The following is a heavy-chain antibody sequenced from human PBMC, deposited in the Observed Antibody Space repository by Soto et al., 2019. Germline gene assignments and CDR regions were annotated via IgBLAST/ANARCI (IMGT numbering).Heavy chain of an antibody. J-gene: IGHJ5*02. Sequence: LRLSCAASGFTFSTHGMHWVRQAPGKGPEWVAVISHDGSKKYYVESVEGRFSISRDNSKSIVHLQMNNVRTEDTAAYYCAKDKGPYYDFWSGQRWFDPWGQGTLVTVSS. V-gene: IGHV3-30*18. CDR2: ISHDGSKK. CDR3: AKDKGPYYDFWSGQRWFDP. CDR1: GFTFSTHG. D-gene: IGHD3-3*01.